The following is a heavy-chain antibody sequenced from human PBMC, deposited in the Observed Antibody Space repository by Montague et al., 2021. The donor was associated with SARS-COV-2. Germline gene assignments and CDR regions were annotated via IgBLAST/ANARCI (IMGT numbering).Heavy chain of an antibody. V-gene: IGHV4-34*01. CDR1: GGSFSDYH. Sequence: SETLSLTCAVYGGSFSDYHWTWIRQSPGGGLEWIGQINYGGSTKYNPSLRSRVTISIDTSKNQLSLKLTSVTAADTAVYYCARGAPGHWGQGTLVTVSS. D-gene: IGHD1-1*01. CDR3: ARGAPGH. J-gene: IGHJ4*02. CDR2: INYGGST.